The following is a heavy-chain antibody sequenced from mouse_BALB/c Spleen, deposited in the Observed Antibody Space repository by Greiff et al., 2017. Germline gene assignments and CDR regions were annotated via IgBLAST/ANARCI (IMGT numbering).Heavy chain of an antibody. V-gene: IGHV14-3*02. CDR2: IDPANGNT. CDR1: GFNIKDTY. CDR3: ARAFYYGNYRAMDY. J-gene: IGHJ4*01. D-gene: IGHD2-1*01. Sequence: VQLKQSGAELVKPGASVKLSCTASGFNIKDTYMHWVKQRPEQGLEWIGRIDPANGNTKYDPKFQGKATITADTSSNTAYLQLSSLTSEDTAVYYCARAFYYGNYRAMDYWGQGTSVTVSS.